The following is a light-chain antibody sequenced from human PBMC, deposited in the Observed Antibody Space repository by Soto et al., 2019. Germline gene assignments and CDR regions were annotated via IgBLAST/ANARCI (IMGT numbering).Light chain of an antibody. CDR3: SSYTSSSTLV. CDR2: DDI. CDR1: SSDVGTYKP. Sequence: QSALTQPASVSGSPGQSITISCTGTSSDVGTYKPVSWYQQHPGKAPKVIIYDDIKRPSGVSNRFSGSKSGNTASLTISGLQAEDEADYYCSSYTSSSTLVFGGGTKLTVL. V-gene: IGLV2-14*02. J-gene: IGLJ2*01.